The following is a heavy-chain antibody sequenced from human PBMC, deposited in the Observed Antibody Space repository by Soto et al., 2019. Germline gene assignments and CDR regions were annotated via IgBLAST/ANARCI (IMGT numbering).Heavy chain of an antibody. J-gene: IGHJ4*02. V-gene: IGHV4-31*03. Sequence: SETLSLTCTVIGDSVSSNNYYWSWIRQRPGKGLEWIGYIHYSGDSYDIPSLTSRITMSMDVSKNQFSLNLRSVTAADTAIYYCARDVNDSSGSQGFDYWGQGTLVTVSS. CDR3: ARDVNDSSGSQGFDY. CDR2: IHYSGDS. CDR1: GDSVSSNNYY. D-gene: IGHD3-22*01.